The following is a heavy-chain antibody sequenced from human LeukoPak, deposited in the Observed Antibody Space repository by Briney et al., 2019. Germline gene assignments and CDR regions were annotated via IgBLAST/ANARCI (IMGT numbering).Heavy chain of an antibody. CDR3: AKDVSIFGPYWYFDL. CDR1: ESTLVSDG. D-gene: IGHD3/OR15-3a*01. Sequence: GGSLRLSCAASESTLVSDGVHWVRPAQGRGRGWVPLIRYDGSNKYYADSLKGRFTISRDNSKNTLYLQMNSLRAEDTAVYYCAKDVSIFGPYWYFDLWGRGTLVTVSS. CDR2: IRYDGSNK. J-gene: IGHJ2*01. V-gene: IGHV3-30*02.